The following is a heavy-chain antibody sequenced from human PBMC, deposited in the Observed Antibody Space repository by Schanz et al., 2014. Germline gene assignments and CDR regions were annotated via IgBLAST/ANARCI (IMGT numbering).Heavy chain of an antibody. CDR3: ARGLIAAAGGAFDY. Sequence: EVQLVESGGGLVQPGGSLRLSCAASGFNFSDYAMSWVRQAPGKGLEWVSALSEGGGGTHYADSVRGRFTISSDSSKNTLYLQMNSLRAGDAAVYYCARGLIAAAGGAFDYWGQGTLVAVSA. V-gene: IGHV3-23*04. J-gene: IGHJ4*02. CDR1: GFNFSDYA. CDR2: LSEGGGGT. D-gene: IGHD6-13*01.